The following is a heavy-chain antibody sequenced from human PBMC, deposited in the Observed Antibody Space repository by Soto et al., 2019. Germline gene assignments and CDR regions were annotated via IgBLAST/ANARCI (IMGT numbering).Heavy chain of an antibody. Sequence: GGSLRLSCAASGFTFSSYAMSWVRQAPGKGLEWVSAISDSGGSTYYADSVKGRFSISRDNSKNTLYLQMNSLRAEDTAVYYCAKTVVTTNYYYYYGMDVWGQGTTVTVSS. V-gene: IGHV3-23*01. D-gene: IGHD2-15*01. CDR2: ISDSGGST. CDR1: GFTFSSYA. CDR3: AKTVVTTNYYYYYGMDV. J-gene: IGHJ6*02.